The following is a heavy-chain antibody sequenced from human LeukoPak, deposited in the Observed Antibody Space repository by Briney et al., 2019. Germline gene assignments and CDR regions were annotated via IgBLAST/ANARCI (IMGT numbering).Heavy chain of an antibody. Sequence: GSSVRLSCAASGFTFSSHGIHWVRQAPGKGLEWVADIWYDGSNKYYADSVKGRFTISRDNSKNTLYLQMNSLSAENTAVYYCARDYGSGSYLLYYFDYWGQGTLVTVSS. CDR2: IWYDGSNK. CDR1: GFTFSSHG. J-gene: IGHJ4*02. V-gene: IGHV3-33*01. CDR3: ARDYGSGSYLLYYFDY. D-gene: IGHD3-10*01.